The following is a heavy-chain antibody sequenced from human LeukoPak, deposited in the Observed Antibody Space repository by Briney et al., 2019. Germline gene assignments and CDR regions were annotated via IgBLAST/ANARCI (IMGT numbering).Heavy chain of an antibody. CDR3: AKHSSGY. CDR2: IYSGGST. Sequence: GGSLRLSCAASGFTVSSNYMSWVRQAPGKGLEWVSVIYSGGSTYYSDSVKGRFTISRDNSKNTLYPQMNSLRADDTAVYYCAKHSSGYWGQGTLVTVSS. V-gene: IGHV3-66*04. J-gene: IGHJ4*02. CDR1: GFTVSSNY. D-gene: IGHD6-19*01.